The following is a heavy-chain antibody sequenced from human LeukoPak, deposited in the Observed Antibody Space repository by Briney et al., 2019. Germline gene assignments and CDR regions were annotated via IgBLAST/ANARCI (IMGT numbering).Heavy chain of an antibody. D-gene: IGHD3-22*01. CDR1: GYTFTGYY. CDR2: INPNSGGT. Sequence: GASVKVSCEASGYTFTGYYMHWVRQAPGQGLEWMGGINPNSGGTNYAQRFQGRVTMTRDTSMSTAYMELSRLRSDDSAVYYCARYFYDSSGSSSDAFDIWGQGTMVTVSS. J-gene: IGHJ3*02. CDR3: ARYFYDSSGSSSDAFDI. V-gene: IGHV1-2*02.